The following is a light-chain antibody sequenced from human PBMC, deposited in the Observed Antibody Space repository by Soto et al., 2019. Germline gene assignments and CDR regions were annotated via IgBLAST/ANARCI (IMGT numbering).Light chain of an antibody. CDR1: QSVGSVY. CDR3: QQYGRSLTWT. CDR2: DAS. J-gene: IGKJ1*01. V-gene: IGKV3-20*01. Sequence: EIWLTQYPGTLSLSPGERATLSCRAGQSVGSVYVAWYQQKPCQAHRLLIYDASSRATGIPDTFSGSGSRTDFNLTISRLEPEDFAVYYCQQYGRSLTWTFGQGTKVDI.